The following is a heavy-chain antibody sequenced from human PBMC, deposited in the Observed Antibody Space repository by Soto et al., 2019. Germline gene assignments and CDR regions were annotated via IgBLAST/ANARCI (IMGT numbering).Heavy chain of an antibody. CDR1: GASITNYY. D-gene: IGHD2-2*01. J-gene: IGHJ4*02. Sequence: STTLSLTCTFSGASITNYYWSWIRQPPGKGLEWIGYIYYSETTNYNPSLKSRLTISVDTSKDQFTLKLTSVTAADTAVYYCALFCSSTSCYGHWDYWGPGTLVTVSS. V-gene: IGHV4-59*01. CDR2: IYYSETT. CDR3: ALFCSSTSCYGHWDY.